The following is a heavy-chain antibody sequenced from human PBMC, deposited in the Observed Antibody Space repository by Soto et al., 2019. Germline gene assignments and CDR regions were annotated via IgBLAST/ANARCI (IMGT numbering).Heavy chain of an antibody. CDR2: IYWDDDK. CDR3: AHRVLRTVFGLVTTTAIYFDF. J-gene: IGHJ4*02. D-gene: IGHD3-3*01. CDR1: GFSLTTSGVG. V-gene: IGHV2-5*02. Sequence: QITLNESGPTQVKPRQTLTLTCTFSGFSLTTSGVGVGWIRQSPGKAPEWLALIYWDDDKRYSPSLKSRLTITIDTSKIQVVLTMADLDTADTSTYYCAHRVLRTVFGLVTTTAIYFDFWGQGTPVAVSS.